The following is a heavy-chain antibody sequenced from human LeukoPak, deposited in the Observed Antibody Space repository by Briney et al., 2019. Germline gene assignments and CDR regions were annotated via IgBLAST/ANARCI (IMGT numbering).Heavy chain of an antibody. Sequence: GGSLRLSCAASGVTLSPYGMHWVRQAPGKGLEWVAVISYEGGTQHYADSVKGRFIISRDNPRNTLYLQMHILRTEDTAVYYCARAPEWLIFDYWGQGTLVTVSS. CDR3: ARAPEWLIFDY. CDR2: ISYEGGTQ. CDR1: GVTLSPYG. D-gene: IGHD6-19*01. J-gene: IGHJ4*02. V-gene: IGHV3-30*03.